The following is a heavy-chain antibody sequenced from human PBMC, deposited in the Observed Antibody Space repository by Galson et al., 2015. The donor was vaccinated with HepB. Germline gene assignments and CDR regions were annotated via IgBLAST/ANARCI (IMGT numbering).Heavy chain of an antibody. CDR3: ARDLEVGATPWGYYSYGMDV. V-gene: IGHV1-2*04. Sequence: SVKVSCKASGYTFTGYYMHWVRQAPGQGLEWMGWINPNSGGTNYAQKFQGWVTMTRDTSISTAYMELSRLRSDDTAVYYFARDLEVGATPWGYYSYGMDVWCQGTTVTVSS. CDR2: INPNSGGT. D-gene: IGHD1-26*01. CDR1: GYTFTGYY. J-gene: IGHJ6*02.